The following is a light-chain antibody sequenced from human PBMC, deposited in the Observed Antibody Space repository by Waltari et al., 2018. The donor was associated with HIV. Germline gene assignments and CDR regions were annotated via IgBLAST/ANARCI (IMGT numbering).Light chain of an antibody. V-gene: IGLV2-14*03. CDR3: SSYTSSSTLVV. CDR1: SSDVGNYDY. J-gene: IGLJ2*01. CDR2: DVS. Sequence: QSALTQPASVSGSPGQSITISCTGTSSDVGNYDYVSWYQQHPGNAPTLMIYDVSDRPSGVSNRVSGSKAGNTASLTISGLQAEDEADYYCSSYTSSSTLVVFGGGTKLTVL.